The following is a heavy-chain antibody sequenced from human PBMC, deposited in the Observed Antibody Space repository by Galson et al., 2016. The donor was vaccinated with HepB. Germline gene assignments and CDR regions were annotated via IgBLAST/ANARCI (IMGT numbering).Heavy chain of an antibody. J-gene: IGHJ4*02. D-gene: IGHD5-12*01. V-gene: IGHV3-30*03. CDR2: VSHDGSNK. Sequence: SLRLSCAASEFIFTKSVMHWVRRAPGKGLEWVAVVSHDGSNKWYGDSVKGRFTISRDSSKNTLFLHMSSLRLEDTAVYFCARGYSGYAWDYWGQGTLVTVSS. CDR1: EFIFTKSV. CDR3: ARGYSGYAWDY.